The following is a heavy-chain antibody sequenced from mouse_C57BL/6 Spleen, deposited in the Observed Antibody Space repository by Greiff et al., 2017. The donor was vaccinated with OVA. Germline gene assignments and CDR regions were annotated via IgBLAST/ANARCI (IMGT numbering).Heavy chain of an antibody. D-gene: IGHD1-1*01. J-gene: IGHJ4*01. Sequence: EVQVVEPGGGLVQPGGSLKLSCAASGFTFSDYYMYWVRQTPEKSLEWVAHISNGGGSTYYPDTVKGRVTLARDNAKNTLYLQMSRLKSEDTAMYYCARETVEGLMDYWGQGTSVTVSS. CDR3: ARETVEGLMDY. CDR2: ISNGGGST. V-gene: IGHV5-12*01. CDR1: GFTFSDYY.